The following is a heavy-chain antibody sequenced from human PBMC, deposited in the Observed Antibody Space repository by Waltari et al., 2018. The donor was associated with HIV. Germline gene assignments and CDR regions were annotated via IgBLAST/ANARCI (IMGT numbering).Heavy chain of an antibody. CDR1: GFSFSDYY. Sequence: QVQLVESGGNLVNPGGSLRLSCAASGFSFSDYYMSWIRQAPGKGLKWISYMSTTGSAIYYADSVKGRFTISRDNSKNSLYLQMNNLRAEDTAVYFCASRGVWCSAISCYGLWGHGTLVTVSS. CDR2: MSTTGSAI. D-gene: IGHD2-15*01. J-gene: IGHJ4*01. V-gene: IGHV3-11*01. CDR3: ASRGVWCSAISCYGL.